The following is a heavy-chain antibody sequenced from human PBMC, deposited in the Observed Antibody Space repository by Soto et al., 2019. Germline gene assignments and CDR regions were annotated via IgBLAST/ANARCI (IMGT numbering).Heavy chain of an antibody. Sequence: EVQLLESGGGLVQPGGSLRLSCAASGFTFSSYDMIWVRQAPGKGLEWVSGMRVSSGATYYTDFVKGRFTISRDNSKNTLYLQMNSLRVEDTAVYYCVRNGGGLAYWGQGTLVTVSS. CDR1: GFTFSSYD. V-gene: IGHV3-23*01. CDR2: MRVSSGAT. CDR3: VRNGGGLAY. D-gene: IGHD3-16*01. J-gene: IGHJ4*02.